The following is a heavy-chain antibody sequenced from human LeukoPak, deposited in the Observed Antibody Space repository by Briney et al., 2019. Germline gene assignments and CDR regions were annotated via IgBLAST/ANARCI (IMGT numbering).Heavy chain of an antibody. CDR1: GFTLSYYW. D-gene: IGHD4-17*01. J-gene: IGHJ6*03. CDR3: ARATVIGQTPVPDYMDV. V-gene: IGHV3-7*01. Sequence: PGGSLRLSCAASGFTLSYYWMSWVRQAPGKGLEWVANIKQDGSEKNYVASVKGRFTISRENAKNSLYLQMNGLRVGDTAVYYCARATVIGQTPVPDYMDVWGKGTTVIVSS. CDR2: IKQDGSEK.